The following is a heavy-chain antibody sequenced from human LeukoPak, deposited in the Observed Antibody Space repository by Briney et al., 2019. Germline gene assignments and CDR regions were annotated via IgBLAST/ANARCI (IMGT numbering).Heavy chain of an antibody. D-gene: IGHD4-23*01. CDR1: GFTFDDYA. CDR3: AKGDGVVTYFDY. V-gene: IGHV3-33*06. Sequence: GGSLRLSCAASGFTFDDYAMHWVRQAPGKGQEWVAVIWYDGSNKYYADSVKGRFTISRDNSKNTLYLQMNSLRAEDTAVYYCAKGDGVVTYFDYWRQGTLVTVSS. CDR2: IWYDGSNK. J-gene: IGHJ4*02.